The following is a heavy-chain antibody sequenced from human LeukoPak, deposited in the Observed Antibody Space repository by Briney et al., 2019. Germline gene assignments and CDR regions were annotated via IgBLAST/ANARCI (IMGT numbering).Heavy chain of an antibody. CDR3: AREQPYYYDSSGTALMAEIKYYFDY. CDR2: IKQDGSEK. D-gene: IGHD3-22*01. CDR1: GFTFRSYW. V-gene: IGHV3-7*01. Sequence: PGGSLRPSCAASGFTFRSYWMSWVRQAPGKGLEWVANIKQDGSEKYYVDSVKGRFTISRDNAKNSLYLQMNSLRAEDTGVYYCAREQPYYYDSSGTALMAEIKYYFDYWGQGTLVTVSS. J-gene: IGHJ4*02.